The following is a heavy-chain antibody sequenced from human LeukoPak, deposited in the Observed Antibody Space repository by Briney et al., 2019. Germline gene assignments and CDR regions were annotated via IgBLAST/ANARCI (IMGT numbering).Heavy chain of an antibody. V-gene: IGHV5-51*01. CDR2: VFPGDSDT. D-gene: IGHD3-10*01. CDR3: ARPNLTSGTYYIDY. CDR1: RYRFINYW. J-gene: IGHJ4*02. Sequence: GEPLKISCKGSRYRFINYWIGWVRQMPGKGLEWMGIVFPGDSDTRYSPSFQGQVTISVDKSISTAYLQWSSLKASDTAMYYCARPNLTSGTYYIDYWGQGTLVTVSS.